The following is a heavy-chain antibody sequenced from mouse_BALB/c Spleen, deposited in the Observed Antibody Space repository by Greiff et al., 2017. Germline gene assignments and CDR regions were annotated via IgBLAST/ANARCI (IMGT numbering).Heavy chain of an antibody. V-gene: IGHV2-9*02. J-gene: IGHJ4*01. Sequence: QVQLKESGPGLVAPSQSLSITCTVSGFSLTSYGVHWVRQPPGKGLEWLGVIWAGGSTNYNSALMSRLSISKDNSKSQVFLKMNSLQTDDTAMYYCATITKGDAMDYWVQGTSVTVSS. CDR2: IWAGGST. CDR1: GFSLTSYG. CDR3: ATITKGDAMDY. D-gene: IGHD1-1*01.